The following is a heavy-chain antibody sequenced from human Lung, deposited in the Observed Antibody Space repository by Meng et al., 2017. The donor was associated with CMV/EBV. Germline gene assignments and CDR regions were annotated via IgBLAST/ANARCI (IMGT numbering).Heavy chain of an antibody. V-gene: IGHV3-53*01. Sequence: LSLTXAASGFTVSSNYMSWVRQAPGKGLEWVSVIYSGGSTYYADSVKGRFTISRDNSKNTLYLQMNSLRAEDTAVYYCARGQGYDFWSGVYYYYGMDVWGQGXTVTVSS. CDR3: ARGQGYDFWSGVYYYYGMDV. J-gene: IGHJ6*02. D-gene: IGHD3-3*01. CDR1: GFTVSSNY. CDR2: IYSGGST.